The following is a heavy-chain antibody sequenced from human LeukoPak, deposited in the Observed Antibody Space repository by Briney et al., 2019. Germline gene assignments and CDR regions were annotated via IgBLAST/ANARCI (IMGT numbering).Heavy chain of an antibody. Sequence: SETLSLTCTVSGGSISSYYWSWIRQPAGKGLEWIGRIYTSGSTNYNPSLKSRVTMSVDTSKNQFSLKLSSVTAADTAVYYCAREEIVVVPAARPNLLGNWFDPWGQRTLVTVSS. CDR3: AREEIVVVPAARPNLLGNWFDP. J-gene: IGHJ5*02. CDR1: GGSISSYY. D-gene: IGHD2-2*02. CDR2: IYTSGST. V-gene: IGHV4-4*07.